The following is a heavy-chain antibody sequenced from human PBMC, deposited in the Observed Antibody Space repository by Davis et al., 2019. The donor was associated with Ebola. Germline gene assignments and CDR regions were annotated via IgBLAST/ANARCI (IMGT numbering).Heavy chain of an antibody. V-gene: IGHV1-69*04. D-gene: IGHD5-18*01. CDR3: ARDLGTAMATE. J-gene: IGHJ4*02. Sequence: AASVKVSCNASGGTFSTYAIDWVRQAPGHGLEWMGRIIPMLGIPNYAQRFQGRVTITADKSTSTAYMELSSLRSEDTAMYYCARDLGTAMATEWGQGTLVTVSS. CDR1: GGTFSTYA. CDR2: IIPMLGIP.